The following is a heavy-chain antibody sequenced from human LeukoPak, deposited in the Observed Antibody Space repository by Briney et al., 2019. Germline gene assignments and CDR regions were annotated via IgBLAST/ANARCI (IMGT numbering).Heavy chain of an antibody. D-gene: IGHD3-10*01. J-gene: IGHJ6*02. CDR1: GFTVSSNY. Sequence: PGGSLRLSCAASGFTVSSNYMSWVRQAPGKGLEWVSVIYSGGSTYYADSVKGRFTISRDNSKNTLYLQMNSLRAEDTAVYYCARDGRGVFRDLSWFGDDYYGMDVWGQGTTVTVSS. CDR3: ARDGRGVFRDLSWFGDDYYGMDV. CDR2: IYSGGST. V-gene: IGHV3-53*01.